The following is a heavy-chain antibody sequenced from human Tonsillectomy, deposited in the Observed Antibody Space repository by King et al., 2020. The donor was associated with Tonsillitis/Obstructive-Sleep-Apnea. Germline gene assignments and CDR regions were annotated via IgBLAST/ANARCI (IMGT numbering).Heavy chain of an antibody. V-gene: IGHV3-23*04. CDR1: GFTFSSYA. J-gene: IGHJ4*02. Sequence: VQLVESGGGLVQPGGSLRLSCAASGFTFSSYAMSWVRQAPGKGLEWVSAISVSGGSTCYAASVTGRFTISRDNSKNTLYLQMNSLRAEDTAVYYCAKDGSRIAAHHYFDYWGQGTLVTVSS. CDR3: AKDGSRIAAHHYFDY. CDR2: ISVSGGST. D-gene: IGHD6-13*01.